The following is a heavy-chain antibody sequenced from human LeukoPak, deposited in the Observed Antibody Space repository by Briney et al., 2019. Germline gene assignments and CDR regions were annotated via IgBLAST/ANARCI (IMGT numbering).Heavy chain of an antibody. Sequence: ASVKVSCKASGYTFTSYYMHWVRQAPGQGLEWMGIINPSGGSTSYARKFQGRITMTRDMSTSTVYMELSSLRSEDTAVYYCARANYYDSSGYGAIFDYWGQGTLVTVSS. CDR3: ARANYYDSSGYGAIFDY. CDR1: GYTFTSYY. J-gene: IGHJ4*02. V-gene: IGHV1-46*01. CDR2: INPSGGST. D-gene: IGHD3-22*01.